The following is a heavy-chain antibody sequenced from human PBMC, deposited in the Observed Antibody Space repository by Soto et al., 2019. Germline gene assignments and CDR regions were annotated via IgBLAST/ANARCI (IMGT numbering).Heavy chain of an antibody. Sequence: SGGSLRLSCAASGFTVSSDYMSWVRQAPGKGLELVSFSYSGGNTQYTDSVKGRFTTSRDNSKNTLYLQMNNLRPEDTAVYYCARAKRGRFDYWGQGTLVTVSS. CDR1: GFTVSSDY. CDR2: SYSGGNT. CDR3: ARAKRGRFDY. J-gene: IGHJ4*02. D-gene: IGHD3-16*01. V-gene: IGHV3-53*01.